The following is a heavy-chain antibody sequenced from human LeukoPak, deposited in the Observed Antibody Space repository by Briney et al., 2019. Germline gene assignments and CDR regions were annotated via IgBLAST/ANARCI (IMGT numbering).Heavy chain of an antibody. CDR3: ARSYRQLVRSYYYYYGMDV. CDR1: GYTFTGYY. D-gene: IGHD6-6*01. CDR2: INPNSGGT. V-gene: IGHV1-2*02. J-gene: IGHJ6*02. Sequence: ASVKVSCKASGYTFTGYYMHWVRQAPGQGHEWMGWINPNSGGTNYAQKFQGRVTMTRDTSISTAYMELSRLRSDDTAVYYCARSYRQLVRSYYYYYGMDVWGQGTTVTVSS.